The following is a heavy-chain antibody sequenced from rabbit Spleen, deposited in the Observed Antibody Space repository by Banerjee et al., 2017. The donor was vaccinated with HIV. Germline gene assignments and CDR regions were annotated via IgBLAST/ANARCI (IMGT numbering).Heavy chain of an antibody. CDR3: GRSPGTDSDGYINL. D-gene: IGHD6-1*01. J-gene: IGHJ4*01. CDR2: IDTGSSGFT. V-gene: IGHV1S40*01. Sequence: QSLEESGGDLVKPGASLTLTCIASGVSFSVSSYMCWVRQAPGKGLEWIACIDTGSSGFTYFASWAKGRFTISKTSSTTVTLQMTRLTVADTATYFCGRSPGTDSDGYINLWGPGTLVTVS. CDR1: GVSFSVSSY.